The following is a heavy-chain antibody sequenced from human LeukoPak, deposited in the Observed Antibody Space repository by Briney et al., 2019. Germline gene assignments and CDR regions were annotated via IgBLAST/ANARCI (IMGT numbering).Heavy chain of an antibody. CDR3: ARGKYSGSYPHYY. CDR2: ISSSGSTI. CDR1: AFTFRTYS. J-gene: IGHJ4*02. Sequence: GGSLRLSCAASAFTFRTYSVNWVRQAPGKGLEWVSYISSSGSTIYYAASVKGRFTFSRDNAKNSLYLQMSRLRARDTAVYYCARGKYSGSYPHYYWGQGTVL. D-gene: IGHD1-26*01. V-gene: IGHV3-48*04.